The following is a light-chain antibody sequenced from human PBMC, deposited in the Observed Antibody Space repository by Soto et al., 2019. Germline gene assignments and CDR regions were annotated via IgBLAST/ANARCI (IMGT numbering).Light chain of an antibody. J-gene: IGLJ1*01. CDR2: LEGRGNY. V-gene: IGLV4-60*02. CDR3: ETWDINTHV. Sequence: QPVLTQSSSASASLGSSVKLTCTLSSGHSSYIIAWHQQQPGKAPRYLMKLEGRGNYNKGSGVPDRFSGSSSGADRYLTISNLQFEDEADYYCETWDINTHVFGTGTKRTVL. CDR1: SGHSSYI.